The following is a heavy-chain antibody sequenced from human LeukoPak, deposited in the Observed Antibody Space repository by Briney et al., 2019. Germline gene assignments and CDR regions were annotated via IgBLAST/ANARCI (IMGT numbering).Heavy chain of an antibody. CDR1: GGTFSSYA. Sequence: SVKVSCKASGGTFSSYAITWVRQAPGQGLEWMGRIIPIFGTANYAQKFQGRVTITTDESTSTAYMELSSLRSEDTAVYYCARGIRGYCSSTSCFSGVDPWGQGTLVTVSS. J-gene: IGHJ5*02. V-gene: IGHV1-69*05. CDR2: IIPIFGTA. D-gene: IGHD2-2*01. CDR3: ARGIRGYCSSTSCFSGVDP.